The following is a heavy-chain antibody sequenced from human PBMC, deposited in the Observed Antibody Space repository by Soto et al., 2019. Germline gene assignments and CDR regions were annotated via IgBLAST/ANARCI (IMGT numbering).Heavy chain of an antibody. CDR1: GFTFSSYA. CDR3: ATGGLGSRMHEGFES. CDR2: ISYDGSNK. D-gene: IGHD2-2*01. Sequence: GWSLRLSCAASGFTFSSYAMHWVRQAPGKGLEWVAVISYDGSNKYYADSVKGRFTISRDNSKNTLYLQMNSLRAEDTAVYYCATGGLGSRMHEGFESWGQGTMVTLSS. V-gene: IGHV3-30-3*01. J-gene: IGHJ3*02.